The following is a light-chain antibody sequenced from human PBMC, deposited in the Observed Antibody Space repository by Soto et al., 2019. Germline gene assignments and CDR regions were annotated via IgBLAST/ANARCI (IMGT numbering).Light chain of an antibody. V-gene: IGKV3-15*01. CDR1: QTVNNN. Sequence: EIVMTQSPATLSVSPGERATLSCRASQTVNNNLAWYQQKPGQAPRLLIYGASARATGIPARFSGSGSGTEFTLTISRLEPEDFAVYYCQQYGSSPPYTFGQGTKLEIK. CDR2: GAS. J-gene: IGKJ2*01. CDR3: QQYGSSPPYT.